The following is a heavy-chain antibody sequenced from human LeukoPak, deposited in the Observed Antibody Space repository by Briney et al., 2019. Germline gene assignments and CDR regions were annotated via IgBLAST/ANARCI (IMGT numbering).Heavy chain of an antibody. Sequence: GGSLRLSCVASGFTFSNYGMHWFRQAPGKGLEWVAIIWFDGSDKYYADSVKGRVTISRDNSKNTLYLQMNSLRAEDTAVYYCARHASGHYFDSWGQGTLVTVSS. CDR3: ARHASGHYFDS. V-gene: IGHV3-33*01. CDR2: IWFDGSDK. CDR1: GFTFSNYG. D-gene: IGHD2-15*01. J-gene: IGHJ4*02.